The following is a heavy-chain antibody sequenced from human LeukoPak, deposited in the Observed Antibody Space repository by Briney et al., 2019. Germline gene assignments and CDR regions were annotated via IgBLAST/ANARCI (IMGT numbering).Heavy chain of an antibody. J-gene: IGHJ4*02. Sequence: GGSLRRSCAASGFTFSSYSMNWVRQAPGNGLKGVSSISSRSSYIYYADSVKGRFTISRDNAKNSLYLQMNSLRAEDTPVYYCARAPTGVTTSGNYWGQGTLVTVSS. CDR1: GFTFSSYS. D-gene: IGHD4-17*01. CDR2: ISSRSSYI. CDR3: ARAPTGVTTSGNY. V-gene: IGHV3-21*01.